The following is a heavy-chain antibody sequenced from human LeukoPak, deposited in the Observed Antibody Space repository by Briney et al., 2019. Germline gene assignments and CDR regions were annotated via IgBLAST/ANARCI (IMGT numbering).Heavy chain of an antibody. D-gene: IGHD3-16*01. CDR2: ISSSSSYI. Sequence: GGSLRLSCAPSGFTFCSYSMNWVRQAPGKGLEWVSYISSSSSYIYYADSVKGRFTISRDNAKNSLYLQMNSLRAKDTALYYCARDWGAFDIWGQGTMVIVSS. V-gene: IGHV3-21*01. CDR1: GFTFCSYS. CDR3: ARDWGAFDI. J-gene: IGHJ3*02.